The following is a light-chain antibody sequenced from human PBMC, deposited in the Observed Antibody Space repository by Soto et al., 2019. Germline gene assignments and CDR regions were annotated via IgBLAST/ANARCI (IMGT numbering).Light chain of an antibody. CDR2: EGS. Sequence: QSALTQPASVSGSPGQSITISCTGTSSDVGRYNLVSWYQQYPGKAPKLLIYEGSERPSGVSYRFSGSKSGNSASLTISGLQAEDEADYYCCSYAGSNTFVFGGGTKVTGL. V-gene: IGLV2-23*01. CDR3: CSYAGSNTFV. CDR1: SSDVGRYNL. J-gene: IGLJ2*01.